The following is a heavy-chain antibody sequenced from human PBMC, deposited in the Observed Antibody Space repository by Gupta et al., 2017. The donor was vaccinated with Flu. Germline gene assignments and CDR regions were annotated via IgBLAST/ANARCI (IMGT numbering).Heavy chain of an antibody. CDR1: FSNYA. J-gene: IGHJ2*01. CDR3: AKDGVVRYWYFDL. D-gene: IGHD2-8*01. CDR2: ISGSGGST. Sequence: FSNYAMSWVRQAPGKGLEWVSGISGSGGSTYYADSVKGRFTVSRDNSKNTLFLQMNSLRAEDTAVYYCAKDGVVRYWYFDLWGRGTLVTVSS. V-gene: IGHV3-23*01.